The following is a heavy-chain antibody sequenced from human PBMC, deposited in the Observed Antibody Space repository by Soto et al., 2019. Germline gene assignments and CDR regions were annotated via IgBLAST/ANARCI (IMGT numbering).Heavy chain of an antibody. Sequence: GASVKVSCKASGYNFNNYAIHWVRQAPGQRLEWMGWVSAASRYTKYSQRFQGRVTITRDTSASTMDLSSLTSEDTAVYYCAIGRGGNFELDSWGQGTLVTVSS. D-gene: IGHD2-21*02. CDR3: AIGRGGNFELDS. CDR1: GYNFNNYA. CDR2: VSAASRYT. J-gene: IGHJ4*02. V-gene: IGHV1-3*01.